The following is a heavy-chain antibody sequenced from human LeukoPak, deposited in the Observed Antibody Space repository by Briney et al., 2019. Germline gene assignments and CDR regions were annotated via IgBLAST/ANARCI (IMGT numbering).Heavy chain of an antibody. V-gene: IGHV3-53*01. CDR1: GFTVSSNY. D-gene: IGHD6-19*01. CDR3: ARDAETVASGMDV. J-gene: IGHJ6*02. Sequence: PGGSLRLSCAASGFTVSSNYMSWVRQAPGEGLEWVSVIYSGGSTYYADSVKGRFTISRDNSKNTLYLQMNSLRAEDTAVYYCARDAETVASGMDVWGQGTTVTVSS. CDR2: IYSGGST.